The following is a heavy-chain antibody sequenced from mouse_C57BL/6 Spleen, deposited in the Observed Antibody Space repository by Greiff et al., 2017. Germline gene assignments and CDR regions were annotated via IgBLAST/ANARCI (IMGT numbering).Heavy chain of an antibody. CDR1: GFTFSSYT. V-gene: IGHV5-9*01. CDR2: ISGGGGNT. CDR3: ARWLRYFDY. D-gene: IGHD2-2*01. Sequence: EVMLVESGGGLVKPGGSLKLSCAASGFTFSSYTMSWVRQTPEKRLEWVATISGGGGNTYYPDSVKGRFTISRDNAKNTLYLQMSSLRSEDTALDYCARWLRYFDYWGQGTTLTVSS. J-gene: IGHJ2*01.